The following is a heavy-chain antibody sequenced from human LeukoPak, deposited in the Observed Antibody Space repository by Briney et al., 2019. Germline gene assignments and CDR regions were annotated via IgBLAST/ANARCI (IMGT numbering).Heavy chain of an antibody. J-gene: IGHJ3*02. CDR3: ARGQDSSWVKDDAFDI. CDR1: GGPFGDSQY. Sequence: LSLTCTVSGGPFGDSQYWGWFRQAPGKGLEWVAVISYDGSNKYYADSVKGRFTISRDNSKNTLYLQMNSLRAEDTAVYYCARGQDSSWVKDDAFDIWGQGTMVTVSS. D-gene: IGHD6-13*01. CDR2: ISYDGSNK. V-gene: IGHV3-30*03.